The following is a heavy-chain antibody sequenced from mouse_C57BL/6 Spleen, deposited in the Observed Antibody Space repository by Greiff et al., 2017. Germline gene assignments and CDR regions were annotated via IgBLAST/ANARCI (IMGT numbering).Heavy chain of an antibody. V-gene: IGHV1-15*01. CDR3: TTYYYGRYFGY. Sequence: QVQLKESGAELVRPGASVTLSCKASGYTFTDYEMHWVKQTPVHGLEWIGAIDPETGGTAYNQKFKGKAILTADKSSSTAYMELRSLTSEDSAVYYCTTYYYGRYFGYWGQGTTLTVSS. CDR2: IDPETGGT. J-gene: IGHJ2*01. D-gene: IGHD1-1*01. CDR1: GYTFTDYE.